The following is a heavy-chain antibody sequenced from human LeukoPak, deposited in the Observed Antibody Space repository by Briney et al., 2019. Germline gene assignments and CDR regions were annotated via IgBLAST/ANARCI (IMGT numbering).Heavy chain of an antibody. J-gene: IGHJ4*02. V-gene: IGHV4-59*01. CDR2: IYYSGST. CDR3: ARGIERGGYLDN. Sequence: SETLSLTCTVSGGSISSYYWSWIRQPPGKGLEWIGYIYYSGSTNYNSSLKSRVTMSVDMSKNQFSLKLSSVTAADTAVYYCARGIERGGYLDNWGQGSLVTVSS. CDR1: GGSISSYY. D-gene: IGHD1-1*01.